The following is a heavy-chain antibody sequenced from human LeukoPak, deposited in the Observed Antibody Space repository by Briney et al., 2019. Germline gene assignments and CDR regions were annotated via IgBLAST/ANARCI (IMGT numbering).Heavy chain of an antibody. CDR1: GGSFSSYY. D-gene: IGHD2-15*01. J-gene: IGHJ6*03. CDR2: LYTGRST. Sequence: SETLSLPCTVCGGSFSSYYWSWIRQPPGKGLEWIGSLYTGRSTNDKTSHNSLIITTEDTSKSQYSLMLTSVTAADTAVYYWARLLPPGGSCSYYYYYMDVWGKGTTVTVSS. V-gene: IGHV4-4*09. CDR3: ARLLPPGGSCSYYYYYMDV.